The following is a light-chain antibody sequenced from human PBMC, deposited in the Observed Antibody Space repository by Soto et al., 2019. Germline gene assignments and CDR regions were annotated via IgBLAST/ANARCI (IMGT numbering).Light chain of an antibody. V-gene: IGKV3-15*01. CDR3: QQYNNWPRT. CDR1: QSVISD. J-gene: IGKJ1*01. CDR2: GAS. Sequence: EIVLTQSPCTLSLSPGERATLPCRASQSVISDLAWYHQKPGQAPRLLIYGASARATGIPARFSGSGSGTEFSLTINSLQSEDFAVYYCQQYNNWPRTFGQGTKVDIK.